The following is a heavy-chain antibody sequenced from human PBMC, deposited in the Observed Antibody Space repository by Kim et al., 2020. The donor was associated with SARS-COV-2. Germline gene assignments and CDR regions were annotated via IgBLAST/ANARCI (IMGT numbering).Heavy chain of an antibody. J-gene: IGHJ6*02. CDR3: ARDRTVTTFYYYYGMDV. Sequence: LKSRVTISVDTSKNQFSLKRSSVTAADTAVYYCARDRTVTTFYYYYGMDVWGQGTTVTVSS. V-gene: IGHV4-34*01. D-gene: IGHD4-17*01.